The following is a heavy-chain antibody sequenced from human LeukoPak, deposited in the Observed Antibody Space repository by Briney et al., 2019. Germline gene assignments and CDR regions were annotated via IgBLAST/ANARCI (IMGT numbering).Heavy chain of an antibody. J-gene: IGHJ3*02. CDR1: GFTFSSYG. Sequence: GGSLRLSCAASGFTFSSYGMHWVRQAPGKGLEWVSVIYSGGSTYYADSVKGRFTISRDNSKNTLYLQMNSLRAEDTAVYYCARVNYGSGSHPAFDIWGQGTMVTVSS. D-gene: IGHD3-10*01. CDR3: ARVNYGSGSHPAFDI. CDR2: IYSGGST. V-gene: IGHV3-53*01.